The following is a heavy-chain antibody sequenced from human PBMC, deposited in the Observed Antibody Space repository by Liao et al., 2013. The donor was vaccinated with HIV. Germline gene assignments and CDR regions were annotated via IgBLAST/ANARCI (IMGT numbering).Heavy chain of an antibody. CDR2: IYTSGST. V-gene: IGHV4-61*02. CDR1: GDSVSSGSYY. J-gene: IGHJ4*02. CDR3: ARGESYHYDY. Sequence: QVQLQESGPGLVKPSQTLSLTCTVSGDSVSSGSYYWSWIRQPAGKGLEWIGRIYTSGSTNYNPSLKSRVTISLDTSKDQFSLKLSSVTAADTAVYYCARGESYHYDYWGQGTLVTVSS. D-gene: IGHD3-16*01.